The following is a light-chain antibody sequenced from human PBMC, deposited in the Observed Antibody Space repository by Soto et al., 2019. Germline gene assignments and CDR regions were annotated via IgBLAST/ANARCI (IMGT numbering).Light chain of an antibody. CDR1: QSVASSL. CDR2: GAS. CDR3: QQYGSSPIT. V-gene: IGKV3-20*01. Sequence: EVVLTQSPGTLSLSPGERATLSCRASQSVASSLLAWYQQKPGQAPRLLIYGASSSATGSPDRFSGSGSGTDFTLTISRLDPEAFAVYYCQQYGSSPITFGQGTRLEIK. J-gene: IGKJ5*01.